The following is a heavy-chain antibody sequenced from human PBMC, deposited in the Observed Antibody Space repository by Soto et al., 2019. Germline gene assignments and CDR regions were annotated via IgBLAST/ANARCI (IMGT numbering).Heavy chain of an antibody. CDR2: IDSYGSST. V-gene: IGHV3-74*03. CDR1: GFTFSSHW. J-gene: IGHJ4*02. Sequence: EVQLVESGGGLVQPGGSLRLSCVASGFTFSSHWMHWVRQVPGKEPVWVSFIDSYGSSTKYADSVRGRFTISRDNAKNTLYLLMNSLSVEDTAVYYCVRGLGNSDHWGQGTLVTVSS. CDR3: VRGLGNSDH.